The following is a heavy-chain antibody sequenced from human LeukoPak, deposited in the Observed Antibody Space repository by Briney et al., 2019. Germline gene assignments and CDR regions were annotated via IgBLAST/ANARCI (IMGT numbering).Heavy chain of an antibody. CDR3: ARVDPPYDFWSGYYLFDY. D-gene: IGHD3-3*01. CDR2: ISHSAHGI. CDR1: GFTFSDYA. Sequence: GESLRLSCTASGFTFSDYAMNWIRQAPGKGLEWVSTISHSAHGIFYTDSVKGRFTISRDNSNNTVYLQMNSLRAEDTALYYCARVDPPYDFWSGYYLFDYWGQGTLVTVSS. J-gene: IGHJ4*02. V-gene: IGHV3-23*01.